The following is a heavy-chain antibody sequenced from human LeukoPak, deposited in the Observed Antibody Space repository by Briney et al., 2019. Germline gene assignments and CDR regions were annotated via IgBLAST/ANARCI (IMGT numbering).Heavy chain of an antibody. CDR2: ISYSGNT. CDR3: ARHCCSGPAKRVFDI. V-gene: IGHV4-39*01. CDR1: GFTFSNYW. J-gene: IGHJ3*02. Sequence: GSLRLSCAASGFTFSNYWMSWVRQPPGKGLEWIGTISYSGNTDYNPSLRSRVTISVDTSNNQFSLRLGSVTAADTAVYHCARHCCSGPAKRVFDIWGQGTMVTVSS. D-gene: IGHD2-15*01.